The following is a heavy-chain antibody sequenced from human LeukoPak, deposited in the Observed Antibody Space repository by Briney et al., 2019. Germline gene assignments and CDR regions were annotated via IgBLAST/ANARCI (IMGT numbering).Heavy chain of an antibody. CDR1: GFTFSSYW. CDR2: IKQDGSEK. D-gene: IGHD3-16*01. CDR3: ARAPRGILFDY. Sequence: GGSLRLSCASSGFTFSSYWMSWVRQAPGKGLEWVANIKQDGSEKYYVDSVKGRFTISRDNARNSLYLQMNSLRAEDTAVYYCARAPRGILFDYWGQGTLVTVSS. V-gene: IGHV3-7*01. J-gene: IGHJ4*02.